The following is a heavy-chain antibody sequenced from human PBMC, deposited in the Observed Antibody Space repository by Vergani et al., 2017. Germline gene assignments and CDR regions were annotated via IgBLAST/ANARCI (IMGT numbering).Heavy chain of an antibody. J-gene: IGHJ4*02. CDR2: ISVYSGDT. Sequence: QVQLVQSGAEVRKPGASVKVSCKASGYTFSTYGITWVRLAPGQGLEWMGWISVYSGDTSYAQKFQGRVTMTTDTSTSTAYMDLRSLRSDDTAVDYCARGEKTGTARYWGQGTLVTVSS. V-gene: IGHV1-18*04. CDR1: GYTFSTYG. CDR3: ARGEKTGTARY. D-gene: IGHD1-7*01.